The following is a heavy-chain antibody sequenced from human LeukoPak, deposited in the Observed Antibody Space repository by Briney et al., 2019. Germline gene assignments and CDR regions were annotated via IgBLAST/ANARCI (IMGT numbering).Heavy chain of an antibody. V-gene: IGHV3-23*01. CDR1: GFTSSSYG. Sequence: GGYLRLSCAASGFTSSSYGMSWVRQAPGQGLEWVSAISGSGGSTSYADSVKGRFTISRDNSKNTLYLQMNSLRAEDTALFFQAEAGIRYFDWLFDYWGQGTLVTVSS. J-gene: IGHJ4*02. CDR2: ISGSGGST. D-gene: IGHD3-9*01. CDR3: AEAGIRYFDWLFDY.